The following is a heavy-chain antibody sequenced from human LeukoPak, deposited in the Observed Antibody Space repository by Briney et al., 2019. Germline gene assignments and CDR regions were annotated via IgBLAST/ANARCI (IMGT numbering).Heavy chain of an antibody. V-gene: IGHV1-24*01. CDR1: GYTLTELS. CDR3: ATANSGSYYLHFQH. D-gene: IGHD1-26*01. Sequence: ASVKVSCKVTGYTLTELSMHWVRQAPGKGLEWMGGFDPEDGETIYAQKFQGRVTMTKDTSTDTAYMELSSLRSEDTAVYYCATANSGSYYLHFQHWGQGTLVTVSS. J-gene: IGHJ1*01. CDR2: FDPEDGET.